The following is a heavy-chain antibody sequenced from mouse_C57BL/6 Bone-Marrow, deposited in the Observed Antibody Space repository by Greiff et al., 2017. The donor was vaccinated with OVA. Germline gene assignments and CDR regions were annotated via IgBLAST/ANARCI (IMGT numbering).Heavy chain of an antibody. D-gene: IGHD3-3*01. V-gene: IGHV1-54*01. CDR2: INPGSGGT. Sequence: QVQLQQSGAELVRPGTSVKVSCKASGYSFTNYLIEWVKQRPGQGLEWIGVINPGSGGTNYNEKFKGKATLNADQSSSPAYMQLSSLTSEDSAVYFCAIRGLGRYVMDYWGQGTSVTVSS. CDR3: AIRGLGRYVMDY. CDR1: GYSFTNYL. J-gene: IGHJ4*01.